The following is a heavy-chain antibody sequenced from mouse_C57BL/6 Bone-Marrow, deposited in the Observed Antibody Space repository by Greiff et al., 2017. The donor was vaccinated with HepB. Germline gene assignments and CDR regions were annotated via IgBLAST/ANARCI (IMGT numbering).Heavy chain of an antibody. CDR2: IYPRDGSS. V-gene: IGHV1-78*01. CDR3: ARRTTVGYFDV. CDR1: GYTFTDHT. D-gene: IGHD1-1*01. Sequence: QVQLQQSDAELVKPGASVKISCKVSGYTFTDHTIHWMKQRPEQGLEWIGYIYPRDGSSRYNEKFKGKATLTEDKSSSTAYMQLNSLTSEDSAVFFCARRTTVGYFDVWGTGTTVTVSS. J-gene: IGHJ1*03.